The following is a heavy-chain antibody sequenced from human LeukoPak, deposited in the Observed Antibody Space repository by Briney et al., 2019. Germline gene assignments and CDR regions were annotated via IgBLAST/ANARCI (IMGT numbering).Heavy chain of an antibody. CDR2: ISGSGGST. Sequence: WGSLRLSCAASGFSSNSYWMHWARQAPGKGLEWVSAISGSGGSTYYADSVKGRFTISRDNSKNTLYLQMNSLRAEDTAVYYCAKGLLVYAYYWGQGTLVTVSS. J-gene: IGHJ4*02. CDR1: GFSSNSYW. CDR3: AKGLLVYAYY. V-gene: IGHV3-23*01. D-gene: IGHD2-8*01.